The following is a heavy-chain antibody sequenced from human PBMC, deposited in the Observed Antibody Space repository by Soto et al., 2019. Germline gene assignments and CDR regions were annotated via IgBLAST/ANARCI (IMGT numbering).Heavy chain of an antibody. CDR3: ARVNRGAWAY. J-gene: IGHJ4*02. D-gene: IGHD1-26*01. CDR2: INHSGST. CDR1: GGSFSGYY. V-gene: IGHV4-34*01. Sequence: SETLSLTCAVYGGSFSGYYWSWIRQPPGKGLEWIGEINHSGSTNYNPSLKSRVTISVDTSKNQFSLKLSSVTAADTAVYYCARVNRGAWAYWGQGTLVTVS.